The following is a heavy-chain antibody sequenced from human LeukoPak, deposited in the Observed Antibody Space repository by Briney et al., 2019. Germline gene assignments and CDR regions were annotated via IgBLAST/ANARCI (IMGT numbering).Heavy chain of an antibody. CDR2: IYYSGST. Sequence: SETLSLTCTVSGGSISSYYWSWIRQPPGKGLEWIGYIYYSGSTNYNPSLESRVTISVDTSKNQFSLKLSSVTAADTAVYYCARGHWGLVDYWGQGTLVTVSS. D-gene: IGHD7-27*01. CDR3: ARGHWGLVDY. J-gene: IGHJ4*02. V-gene: IGHV4-59*01. CDR1: GGSISSYY.